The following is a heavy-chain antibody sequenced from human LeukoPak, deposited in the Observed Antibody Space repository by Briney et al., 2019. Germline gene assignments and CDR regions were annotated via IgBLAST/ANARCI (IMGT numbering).Heavy chain of an antibody. V-gene: IGHV3-30*04. CDR3: TREKGTTQFDY. Sequence: GGSLRLSCAASGFTFSSYAMHWVRQAPGKGLEWVAFISYDGSTKHYADSVKGRFTIFRDSAKNTLYLQMNSLRAEDTAVYFCTREKGTTQFDYWGQGTLVTVSS. J-gene: IGHJ4*02. D-gene: IGHD1-7*01. CDR1: GFTFSSYA. CDR2: ISYDGSTK.